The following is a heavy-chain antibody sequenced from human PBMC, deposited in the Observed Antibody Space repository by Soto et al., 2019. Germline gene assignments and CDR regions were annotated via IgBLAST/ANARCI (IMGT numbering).Heavy chain of an antibody. CDR3: AKDYYGSGSYYIVHYGMDV. CDR1: GFTFSSYG. V-gene: IGHV3-30*18. J-gene: IGHJ6*02. CDR2: ISYDGSNK. D-gene: IGHD3-10*01. Sequence: PGGSLRLSCAASGFTFSSYGMHWVRQAPGKGLEWVAVISYDGSNKYYADSVKGRFTIPRDNSKNTLYLQMNSLRAEETAVYYCAKDYYGSGSYYIVHYGMDVWGQGTTVTVSS.